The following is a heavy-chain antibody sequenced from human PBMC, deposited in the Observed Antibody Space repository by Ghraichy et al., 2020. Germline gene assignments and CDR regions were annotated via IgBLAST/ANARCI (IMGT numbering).Heavy chain of an antibody. V-gene: IGHV3-53*01. CDR1: GFTVSSNY. D-gene: IGHD6-19*01. Sequence: GGSLRLSCAASGFTVSSNYMSWVRQAPGKGLEWVSVIYSGGSTYYADSVKGRFTISRDNSKNTLYLQMNSLRAEDTAVYYCARDGVAGSIGRAREATFDYWGQGTLVTVSS. J-gene: IGHJ4*02. CDR2: IYSGGST. CDR3: ARDGVAGSIGRAREATFDY.